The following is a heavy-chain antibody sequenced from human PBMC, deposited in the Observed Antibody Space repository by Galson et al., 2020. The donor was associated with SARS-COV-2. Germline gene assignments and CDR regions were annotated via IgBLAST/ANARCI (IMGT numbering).Heavy chain of an antibody. CDR2: FDPEDGET. CDR1: GYTLTELS. V-gene: IGHV1-24*01. D-gene: IGHD4-17*01. Sequence: ASVKVSCKVSGYTLTELSMHWVRQAPGNGLEWMGGFDPEDGETIYAQKFQGRVTMTEDTSTDTAYMELSSLRSEDTAVYYCATSTVVTPSNWFDPGGQGTLVTVSS. J-gene: IGHJ5*02. CDR3: ATSTVVTPSNWFDP.